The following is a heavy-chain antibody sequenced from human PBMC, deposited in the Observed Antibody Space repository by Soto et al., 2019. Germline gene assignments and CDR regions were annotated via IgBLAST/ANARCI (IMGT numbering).Heavy chain of an antibody. D-gene: IGHD4-17*01. Sequence: GGSLRLSCAASGFTFSSYWMSWVRQAPGKGLEWVANIKQDGSEKYYVDSVKGRFTISRDNAKNSLYLQMNSLRAEDTAVYYCARDSLPGDSLFDYWGQGTLVTVSS. CDR3: ARDSLPGDSLFDY. CDR2: IKQDGSEK. V-gene: IGHV3-7*01. CDR1: GFTFSSYW. J-gene: IGHJ4*02.